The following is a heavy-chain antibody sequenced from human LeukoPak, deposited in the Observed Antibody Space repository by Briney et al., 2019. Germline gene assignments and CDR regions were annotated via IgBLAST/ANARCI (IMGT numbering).Heavy chain of an antibody. V-gene: IGHV3-7*01. J-gene: IGHJ3*02. Sequence: GGSLRLSCAAFGFTFSSYAMSWVRQAPGKGLEWVANIKQDGSEKYYVDSVKGRFTISRDNAKNSLYLQMNSLRAEDTAVYYCASGVGPYSSSSKAFDIWGQGTMVTVSS. CDR1: GFTFSSYA. D-gene: IGHD6-6*01. CDR2: IKQDGSEK. CDR3: ASGVGPYSSSSKAFDI.